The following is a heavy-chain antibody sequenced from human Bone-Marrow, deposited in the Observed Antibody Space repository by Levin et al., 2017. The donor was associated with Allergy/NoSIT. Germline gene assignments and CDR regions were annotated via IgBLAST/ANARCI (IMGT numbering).Heavy chain of an antibody. CDR2: ISYDGSNK. Sequence: PGGSLRLSCAASGFTFSSYGMHWVRQAPGKGLEWVAVISYDGSNKYYADSVKGRFTISRDNSKNTLYLQMNSLRAEDTAVYYCARDTIIEDNWNYGYSYYYYGMDVWGQGTTVTVSS. V-gene: IGHV3-30*03. D-gene: IGHD1-7*01. CDR3: ARDTIIEDNWNYGYSYYYYGMDV. J-gene: IGHJ6*02. CDR1: GFTFSSYG.